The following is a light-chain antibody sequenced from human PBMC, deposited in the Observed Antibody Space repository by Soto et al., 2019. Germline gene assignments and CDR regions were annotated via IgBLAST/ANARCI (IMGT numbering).Light chain of an antibody. CDR2: DAS. CDR1: QSVSSN. CDR3: QHYNNWLALT. V-gene: IGKV3-15*01. J-gene: IGKJ4*01. Sequence: EIVMTQSPATLPVSPGDRATLSCRASQSVSSNLAWYRQKPGQAPRLLIYDASTRATGIPPRFSGSGSGTEFTLTISSLQSEDFAVYYCQHYNNWLALTFGGGTKVEIK.